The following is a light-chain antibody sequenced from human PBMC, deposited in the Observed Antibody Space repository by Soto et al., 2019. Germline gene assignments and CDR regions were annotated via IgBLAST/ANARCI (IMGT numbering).Light chain of an antibody. V-gene: IGLV2-14*01. CDR2: DVS. CDR1: SSDVGVNNY. J-gene: IGLJ2*01. CDR3: SSYSTSSTLLV. Sequence: QSALTQPASVSGSPGQSITISCTGTSSDVGVNNYVSWYQQHPGKAPKPMIYDVSNRPSGVSNPFSGSKSGHTASLTISWLGVEDEADYYCSSYSTSSTLLVFGGGTKLTVL.